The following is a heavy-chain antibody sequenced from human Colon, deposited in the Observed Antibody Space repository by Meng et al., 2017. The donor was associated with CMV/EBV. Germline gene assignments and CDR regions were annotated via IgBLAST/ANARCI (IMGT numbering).Heavy chain of an antibody. CDR1: GFTFDDYA. CDR3: ALDGYSYGYGYYGMDV. Sequence: GESLKISCAASGFTFDDYAMHWVRQAPGKGLEWVGRIKSKTDGGTTDYAAPVKGRFTISRDDSKNTLYLQMNSLKTEDTAVYYCALDGYSYGYGYYGMDVWGQGTTVTVSS. J-gene: IGHJ6*02. D-gene: IGHD5-18*01. CDR2: IKSKTDGGTT. V-gene: IGHV3-15*01.